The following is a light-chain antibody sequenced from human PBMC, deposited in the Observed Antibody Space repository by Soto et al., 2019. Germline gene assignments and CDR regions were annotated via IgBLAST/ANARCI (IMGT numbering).Light chain of an antibody. CDR1: SSDIGGYNY. V-gene: IGLV2-14*01. Sequence: QSVLTQPASGSGSPGQAITISCTGSSSDIGGYNYVSWYQQHPGKAPKLIIYDVTNRRSRVSRRLSGSKSGNTDSLTISGVQVEDEADYSCSSYTSSRIHYVLGIGTHLTV. J-gene: IGLJ1*01. CDR3: SSYTSSRIHYV. CDR2: DVT.